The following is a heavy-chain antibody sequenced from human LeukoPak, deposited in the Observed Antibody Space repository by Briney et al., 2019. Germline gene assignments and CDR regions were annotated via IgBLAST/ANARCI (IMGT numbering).Heavy chain of an antibody. J-gene: IGHJ5*02. CDR2: IYYSGST. Sequence: PSETLSLTCTVSGGSISSYYWSWIRQPPGKGLEWIGYIYYSGSTNYNPSLKSRVTISVDTSKNQFSLKLSSVTAADTAVYYCACSIVGAFGWFDPWGQGTLVTVSS. CDR3: ACSIVGAFGWFDP. V-gene: IGHV4-59*01. D-gene: IGHD1-26*01. CDR1: GGSISSYY.